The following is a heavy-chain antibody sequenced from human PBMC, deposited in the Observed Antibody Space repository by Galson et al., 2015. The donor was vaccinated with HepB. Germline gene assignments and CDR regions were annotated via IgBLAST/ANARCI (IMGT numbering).Heavy chain of an antibody. D-gene: IGHD2-21*02. J-gene: IGHJ4*02. CDR2: IKSKTDGGTT. CDR1: GFTFSNAW. V-gene: IGHV3-15*01. Sequence: SLRLSCAASGFTFSNAWMSWVRQAPGKGLEWVGRIKSKTDGGTTDYAAPVKGRFTISRDDSKNTLYLQMNSLKTEDTAGYYCTTDLINDLIVVVTAVLDYWGQGTLVTVSS. CDR3: TTDLINDLIVVVTAVLDY.